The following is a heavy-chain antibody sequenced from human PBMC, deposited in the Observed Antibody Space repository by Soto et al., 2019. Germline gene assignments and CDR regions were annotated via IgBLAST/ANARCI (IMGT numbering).Heavy chain of an antibody. V-gene: IGHV3-30*18. CDR1: GFTFSSYG. Sequence: SLRLSCAASGFTFSSYGMHCVRQSPGKLLEWVAVISYDGSNKYYADSVKGRFTISRDNSKNTMYLQMNSLRAEDTAVYYCAKRDARSYYYYGMEVWGQGTTVTFSS. D-gene: IGHD6-6*01. CDR2: ISYDGSNK. CDR3: AKRDARSYYYYGMEV. J-gene: IGHJ6*01.